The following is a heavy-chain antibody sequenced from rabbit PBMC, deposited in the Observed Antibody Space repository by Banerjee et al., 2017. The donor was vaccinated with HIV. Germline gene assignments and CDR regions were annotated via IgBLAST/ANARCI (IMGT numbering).Heavy chain of an antibody. Sequence: QEQLEESGGGLVKSGASLTLTCTASGFSFSSSYYMCWVRQAPGKGLEWIACIAISSLGSTYYASWAKGRFTISKTSSTTVTLQMTSLTAADTATYFCARDLAGVIGWDFNLWGPGTLVTVS. CDR2: IAISSLGST. J-gene: IGHJ4*01. V-gene: IGHV1S45*01. CDR3: ARDLAGVIGWDFNL. D-gene: IGHD4-1*01. CDR1: GFSFSSSYY.